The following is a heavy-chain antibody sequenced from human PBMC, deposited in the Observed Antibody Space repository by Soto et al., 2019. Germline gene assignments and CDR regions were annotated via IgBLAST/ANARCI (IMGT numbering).Heavy chain of an antibody. J-gene: IGHJ4*02. V-gene: IGHV3-33*01. CDR3: ARDYSSSWSPFDY. Sequence: LRLSCAASGFTFSSYGMHWVRQAPGKGLEWVAVIWYDGSNKYYADSVKGRFTISRDNSKNTLYLQMNSLRAEDTAVYYCARDYSSSWSPFDYWGQGTLVTVSS. CDR1: GFTFSSYG. D-gene: IGHD6-13*01. CDR2: IWYDGSNK.